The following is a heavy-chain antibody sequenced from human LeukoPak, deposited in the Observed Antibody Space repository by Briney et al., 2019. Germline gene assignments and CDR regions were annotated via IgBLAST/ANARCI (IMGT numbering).Heavy chain of an antibody. Sequence: SVKVSCKASGGTFSSYAISWVRQAPGQGLEWMGGIIPIFGTANYAQKFQGRVTITTDESTSTAYMELSSLRSEDTAVYYCARDRVAAARNYYYYYMDVWGKGTTVTVSS. D-gene: IGHD6-13*01. CDR2: IIPIFGTA. V-gene: IGHV1-69*05. CDR3: ARDRVAAARNYYYYYMDV. J-gene: IGHJ6*03. CDR1: GGTFSSYA.